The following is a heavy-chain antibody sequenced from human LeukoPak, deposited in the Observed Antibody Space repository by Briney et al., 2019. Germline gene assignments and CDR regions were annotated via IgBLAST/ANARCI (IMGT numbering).Heavy chain of an antibody. D-gene: IGHD3-22*01. CDR3: AKGGTGYYDSSRFDY. J-gene: IGHJ4*02. CDR1: GFTFTTYA. V-gene: IGHV3-23*01. Sequence: GGSLRLSCAASGFTFTTYAMSWVRQAPGKGLEWVSAVSGSGDDTYYADSVKGRFTISRDNSKNTLYLQMSSLRAEDTAVYYCAKGGTGYYDSSRFDYWGKGTLVTVSS. CDR2: VSGSGDDT.